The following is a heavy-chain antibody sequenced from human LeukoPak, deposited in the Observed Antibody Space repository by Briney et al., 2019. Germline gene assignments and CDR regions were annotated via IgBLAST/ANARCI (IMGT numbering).Heavy chain of an antibody. CDR1: GYSFTSYW. J-gene: IGHJ5*02. CDR2: IYPGDSDT. Sequence: HGESLKISCKGSGYSFTSYWIGWVRQMPGKGLEWMGIIYPGDSDTRYSPSFQGQVTISADKSISTAYLQWSSLKASDTAMYYCARGVYSSSWYPYFWFDPWGQGTLVTVSS. V-gene: IGHV5-51*01. D-gene: IGHD6-13*01. CDR3: ARGVYSSSWYPYFWFDP.